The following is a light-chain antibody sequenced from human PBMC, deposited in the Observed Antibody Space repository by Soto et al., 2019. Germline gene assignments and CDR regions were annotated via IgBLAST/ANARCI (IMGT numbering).Light chain of an antibody. J-gene: IGLJ3*02. CDR2: SNN. V-gene: IGLV1-44*01. CDR3: AAWDDSLHGPL. Sequence: QAVLTQPPSASGTPGQRVTISCSGSSSNIGSNAVNWYQQLPGTAPTLLIYSNNQRPSGVPDRFSGSKSGTSASLAVNGLQSEDEADYYCAAWDDSLHGPLFGGGTKLTVL. CDR1: SSNIGSNA.